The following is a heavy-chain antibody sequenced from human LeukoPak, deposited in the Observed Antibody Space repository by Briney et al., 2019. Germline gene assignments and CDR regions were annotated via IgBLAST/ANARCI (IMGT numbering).Heavy chain of an antibody. D-gene: IGHD6-13*01. J-gene: IGHJ4*02. V-gene: IGHV3-23*01. Sequence: GGSLRLSCAASGFTFSSYAMSWVRQAPGKGLEWVSAISGSGGSTYYADSVKGRFTISRDNAKNSLYLQVNSLRAEDTAVYYCARDGGSSWFEYYFDYWGQGTLVTVSS. CDR2: ISGSGGST. CDR1: GFTFSSYA. CDR3: ARDGGSSWFEYYFDY.